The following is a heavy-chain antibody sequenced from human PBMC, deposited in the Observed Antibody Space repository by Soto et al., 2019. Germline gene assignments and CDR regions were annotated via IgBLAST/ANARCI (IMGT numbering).Heavy chain of an antibody. CDR2: IWYDGSNK. V-gene: IGHV3-33*01. D-gene: IGHD6-19*01. Sequence: QVQLVESGGGVVQPGRSLRLSCAASGFTFSSYGMHWVRQAPGKGLEWVAVIWYDGSNKYYADSVKGRFTISRDNSKNTLYLQMNSLRAKDTAVYYCARDGIAVAASPALDYWGQGTLVTVSS. CDR1: GFTFSSYG. CDR3: ARDGIAVAASPALDY. J-gene: IGHJ4*02.